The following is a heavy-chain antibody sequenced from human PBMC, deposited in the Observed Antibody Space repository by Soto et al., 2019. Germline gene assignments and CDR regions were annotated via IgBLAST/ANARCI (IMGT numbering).Heavy chain of an antibody. Sequence: EVQLVESGGGLVQPGGSLRLSCAASGFTFSSYSMNWVRQAPGKGLEWVSYISSSSGTIYYADSVKGGFTISRDNAKNSLYLQRNSLRAEDTAVYYSARDTGYSYGPLDYWGRVALVTVAS. D-gene: IGHD5-18*01. V-gene: IGHV3-48*01. CDR2: ISSSSGTI. CDR1: GFTFSSYS. CDR3: ARDTGYSYGPLDY. J-gene: IGHJ4*02.